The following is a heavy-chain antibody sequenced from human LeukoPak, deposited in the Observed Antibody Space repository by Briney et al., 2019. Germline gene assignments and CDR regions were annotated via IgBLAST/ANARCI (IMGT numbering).Heavy chain of an antibody. CDR1: GFTFSSYA. CDR3: AKDLSSVVVIIRGFDY. V-gene: IGHV3-23*01. D-gene: IGHD3-3*01. J-gene: IGHJ4*02. CDR2: ISGGGGST. Sequence: PGGSLRLSCAASGFTFSSYAMSWVHQAPGKGLEWVSAISGGGGSTYYADSVKGRFTISRDNSKNTLYLQMNSLRAEDTAVYYCAKDLSSVVVIIRGFDYWGQGTLVTVSS.